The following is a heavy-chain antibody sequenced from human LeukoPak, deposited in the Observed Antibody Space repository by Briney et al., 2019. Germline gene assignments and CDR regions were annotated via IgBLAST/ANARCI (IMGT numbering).Heavy chain of an antibody. V-gene: IGHV3-23*01. D-gene: IGHD1-26*01. Sequence: GGSLRLSCAASGFTFSSYAMSWVRQAPGKGLEWVSTISDSGGSTYYADSVKGRSTISRDNSKNTLYLQMNSLRAEDTAVYYCAKAPQRELVSARSDYWGQGTLVTVSS. CDR3: AKAPQRELVSARSDY. CDR2: ISDSGGST. J-gene: IGHJ4*02. CDR1: GFTFSSYA.